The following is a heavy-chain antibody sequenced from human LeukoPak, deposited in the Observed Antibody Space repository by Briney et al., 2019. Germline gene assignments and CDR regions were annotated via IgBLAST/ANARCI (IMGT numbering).Heavy chain of an antibody. CDR1: GFTFSSYA. J-gene: IGHJ4*02. CDR2: ISGSGGST. D-gene: IGHD3-22*01. CDR3: AKEGSSGYYYSLHYYFDY. V-gene: IGHV3-23*01. Sequence: GGSLRLSCAASGFTFSSYAMSWVRQAPGKGLEWVSAISGSGGSTDYADSVKGRFTISRDNSKNTLYLQMNSLRAEDTAVYYCAKEGSSGYYYSLHYYFDYWGQGTLVTVSS.